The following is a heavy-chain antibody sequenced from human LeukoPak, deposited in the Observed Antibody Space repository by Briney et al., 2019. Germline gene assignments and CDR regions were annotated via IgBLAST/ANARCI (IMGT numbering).Heavy chain of an antibody. D-gene: IGHD6-19*01. CDR1: GFTFDDYA. CDR3: AKDTSVAGTAPG. J-gene: IGHJ4*02. Sequence: GGSLRLSCAASGFTFDDYAMHWVRQAPGKGLEWVSGISWNSGSIGYADSVKGRFTISRDNAKNSLYLQMNNLRAEDTTLYYCAKDTSVAGTAPGWGQGTLVTVSS. CDR2: ISWNSGSI. V-gene: IGHV3-9*01.